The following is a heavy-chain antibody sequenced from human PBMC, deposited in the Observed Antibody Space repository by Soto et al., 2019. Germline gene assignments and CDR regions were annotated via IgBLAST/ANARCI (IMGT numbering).Heavy chain of an antibody. V-gene: IGHV1-3*01. CDR2: INAGNGNT. Sequence: ASVQVSCKASGYTFTSYAMHCVRQAPGQRLEWMGWINAGNGNTKYSQKFQGRVTTTRDTSSSTAYMELSSLRSEDTAVYYCARDLSYQLLQNWFDPWGQGTLVTVSS. D-gene: IGHD2-2*01. CDR3: ARDLSYQLLQNWFDP. J-gene: IGHJ5*02. CDR1: GYTFTSYA.